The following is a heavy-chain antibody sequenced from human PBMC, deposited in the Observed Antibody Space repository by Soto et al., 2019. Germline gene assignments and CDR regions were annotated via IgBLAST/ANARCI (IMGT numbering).Heavy chain of an antibody. CDR1: GYTFNNYG. CDR2: INTHNGNT. D-gene: IGHD3-10*01. J-gene: IGHJ6*02. Sequence: ASVKVSCKASGYTFNNYGITWVRQAPGQGLEWMGWINTHNGNTNYRQKLQDRVTMTTDTSTSTVYMELRGLRPDDTALYYCASDLPRGSGSYYRPYYYFYGMDVWGQGTTVTVS. CDR3: ASDLPRGSGSYYRPYYYFYGMDV. V-gene: IGHV1-18*01.